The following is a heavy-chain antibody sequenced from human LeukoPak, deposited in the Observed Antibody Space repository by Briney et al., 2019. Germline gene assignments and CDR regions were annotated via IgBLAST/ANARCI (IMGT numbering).Heavy chain of an antibody. D-gene: IGHD4-17*01. J-gene: IGHJ6*03. CDR3: ARDYGDYDYYYYYMDV. CDR1: AYIFTGYY. Sequence: ASVKVSCKASAYIFTGYYIHWVRQAPGQGLEWMGWISAYNGNTNYAQKLQGRVTMTTDTSTSTAYMELRSLRSDDTAVYYCARDYGDYDYYYYYMDVWGKGTTVTISS. V-gene: IGHV1-18*04. CDR2: ISAYNGNT.